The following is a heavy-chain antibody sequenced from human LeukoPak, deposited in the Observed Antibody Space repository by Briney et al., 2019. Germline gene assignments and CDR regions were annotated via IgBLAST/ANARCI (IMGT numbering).Heavy chain of an antibody. CDR1: GYTFTSYG. V-gene: IGHV1-2*02. CDR2: INPNSGGT. J-gene: IGHJ3*02. D-gene: IGHD3-22*01. Sequence: ASVKVSCKASGYTFTSYGISWVRQAPGQGLEWMGWINPNSGGTNYAQKFQGRVTMTRDTSISTAYMELSSLRSEDTAVYYCARARMIASDAFDIWGQGTIVTVSS. CDR3: ARARMIASDAFDI.